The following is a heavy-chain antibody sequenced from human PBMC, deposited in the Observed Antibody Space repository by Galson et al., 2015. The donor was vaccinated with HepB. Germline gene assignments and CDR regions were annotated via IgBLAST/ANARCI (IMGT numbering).Heavy chain of an antibody. D-gene: IGHD6-19*01. CDR1: RFTFSSYA. CDR2: IRGSGGST. Sequence: SLRLSCAATRFTFSSYAMSWVRQAPGKGLVRVSTIRGSGGSTYYPDSVKGRFTVSRDNSKNTLYLQMNNLRAEDTALYYCAKSWQWLVDGRRVLVFDSWGQGTLVTVSS. CDR3: AKSWQWLVDGRRVLVFDS. J-gene: IGHJ5*01. V-gene: IGHV3-23*01.